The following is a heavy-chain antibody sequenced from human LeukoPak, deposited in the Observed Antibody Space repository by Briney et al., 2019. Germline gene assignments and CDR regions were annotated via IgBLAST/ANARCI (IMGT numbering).Heavy chain of an antibody. CDR3: ARGGRLGELSLYGLSD. CDR1: GGTFSSYA. D-gene: IGHD3-16*02. J-gene: IGHJ4*02. CDR2: IIPIFGTA. V-gene: IGHV1-69*05. Sequence: GSSVKVSCKASGGTFSSYAISWVRQAPGQGLEWMGGIIPIFGTANYAQEFQGRVTITTDESTSTAYMELSSLRSEDTAVYYCARGGRLGELSLYGLSDWGQGTLVTVSS.